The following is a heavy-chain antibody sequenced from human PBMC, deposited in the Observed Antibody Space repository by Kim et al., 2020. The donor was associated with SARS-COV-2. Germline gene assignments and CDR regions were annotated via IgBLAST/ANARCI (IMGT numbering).Heavy chain of an antibody. V-gene: IGHV1-69*13. CDR3: ARGGDDFWSGYYYRGDYYYGMDV. CDR1: GGTFSSYA. CDR2: IIPIFGTA. J-gene: IGHJ6*02. Sequence: SVKVSCKASGGTFSSYAISWVRQAPGQGLEWMGGIIPIFGTANYAQKFQGRVTITADESTSTAYMELSSLRSEDTAVYYCARGGDDFWSGYYYRGDYYYGMDVWGQGTTVTVSS. D-gene: IGHD3-3*01.